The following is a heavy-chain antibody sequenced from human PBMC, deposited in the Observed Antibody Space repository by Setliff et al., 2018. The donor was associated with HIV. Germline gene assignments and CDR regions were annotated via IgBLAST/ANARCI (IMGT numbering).Heavy chain of an antibody. J-gene: IGHJ4*02. CDR1: GFTFSTYA. Sequence: PGGSLRLSCAVSGFTFSTYAMSWVRQAPGKGLEWVSTISAGGGSTYYADSVKGRFTISRDNSKNTLYLQMHSLRAEDTAVYYCAKDFTRTGTFDYWGQGTLVTVSS. CDR3: AKDFTRTGTFDY. D-gene: IGHD1-1*01. CDR2: ISAGGGST. V-gene: IGHV3-23*01.